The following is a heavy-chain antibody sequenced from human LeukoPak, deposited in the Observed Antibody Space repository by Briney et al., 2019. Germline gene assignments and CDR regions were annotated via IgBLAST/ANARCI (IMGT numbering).Heavy chain of an antibody. CDR1: GFTFNSYG. J-gene: IGHJ4*02. Sequence: GGSLRLSCAASGFTFNSYGIHWVRQAPGKGLEWVAIIWYDGSNKYYADSVKGRFTISRDNSKNTLYLQMNSLRAEDTAVYYCAKDAPRGGFDYWGQGTLVTVSS. D-gene: IGHD3-10*01. V-gene: IGHV3-30*02. CDR3: AKDAPRGGFDY. CDR2: IWYDGSNK.